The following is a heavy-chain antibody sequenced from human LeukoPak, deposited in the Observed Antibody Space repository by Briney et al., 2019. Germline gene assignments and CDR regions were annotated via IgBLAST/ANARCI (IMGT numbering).Heavy chain of an antibody. J-gene: IGHJ4*02. D-gene: IGHD6-13*01. CDR2: ISGRGGST. V-gene: IGHV3-23*01. CDR3: AITRGIGLSFDY. Sequence: GGSLRLSCAASGFTVSSNYMSWVRQAPGKGLEWVSTISGRGGSTYYADSVKGRFTISRDNSKNTLYLQMNSLRAEDTAVYYCAITRGIGLSFDYWGQGTLVTVSS. CDR1: GFTVSSNY.